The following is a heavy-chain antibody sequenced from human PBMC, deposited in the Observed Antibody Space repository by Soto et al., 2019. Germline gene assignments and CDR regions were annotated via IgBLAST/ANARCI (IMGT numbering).Heavy chain of an antibody. D-gene: IGHD1-1*01. CDR3: ARDPRSITGTTSSEDFQH. Sequence: QAQLMQSGAEVKEPGSSVKVSCKASGGTFSGYAISWVRQAPGQGLEWLGGIIPIFGITNYAQKFQNRLTIAADESAATVYMDLRSLTSEDSAIYYCARDPRSITGTTSSEDFQHWGKGTLVSV. CDR2: IIPIFGIT. V-gene: IGHV1-69*01. CDR1: GGTFSGYA. J-gene: IGHJ1*01.